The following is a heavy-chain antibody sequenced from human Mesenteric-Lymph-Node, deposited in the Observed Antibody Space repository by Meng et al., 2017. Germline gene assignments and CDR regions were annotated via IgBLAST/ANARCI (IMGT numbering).Heavy chain of an antibody. J-gene: IGHJ4*02. V-gene: IGHV4-39*07. CDR1: GGSISSSSYY. CDR2: IYYSGST. Sequence: PLQEWGPGLVKPSETLSLTCTVSGGSISSSSYYWGWIRQPPGKGLEWIGSIYYSGSTYYNPSLKSRVTISVDTSKNQFSLKLSSVTAADTAVYYCAREIAVAGLDYWGQGALVTVSS. CDR3: AREIAVAGLDY. D-gene: IGHD6-19*01.